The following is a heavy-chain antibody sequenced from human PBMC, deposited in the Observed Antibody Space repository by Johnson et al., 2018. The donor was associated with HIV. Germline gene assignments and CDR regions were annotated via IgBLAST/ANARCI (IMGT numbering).Heavy chain of an antibody. V-gene: IGHV3-23*04. CDR3: ARGRIAARPI. CDR2: ISGSGDST. Sequence: EVQLVESGGGLVKPGGSLRLSCAASGFTFSDYYMSWIRQAPGKGLEWVSGISGSGDSTYYADSVKGRFIISRDNSNNTLYLQLNNLGAGDTAVYYCARGRIAARPIWGQGTMVTVSS. CDR1: GFTFSDYY. D-gene: IGHD6-6*01. J-gene: IGHJ3*02.